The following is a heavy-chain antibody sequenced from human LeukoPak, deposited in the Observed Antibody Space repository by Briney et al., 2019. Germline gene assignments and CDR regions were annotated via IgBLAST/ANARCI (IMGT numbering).Heavy chain of an antibody. CDR2: ISAYNGNT. V-gene: IGHV1-18*01. CDR1: GYTFTSYG. J-gene: IGHJ6*02. CDR3: AREKRYSDWFPRYEPEFFAPHYYYYGMDV. Sequence: GASVKVSCKASGYTFTSYGISWVRQAPGQGLEWMGWISAYNGNTNYAQKLQGRVTMTTDTSTSTAYMELRSLRSDDTAVYYCAREKRYSDWFPRYEPEFFAPHYYYYGMDVWGQGTTVTVSS. D-gene: IGHD3-9*01.